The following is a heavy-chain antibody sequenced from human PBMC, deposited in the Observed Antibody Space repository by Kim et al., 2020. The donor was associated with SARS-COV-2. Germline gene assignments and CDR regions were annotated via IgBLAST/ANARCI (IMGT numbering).Heavy chain of an antibody. V-gene: IGHV4-34*01. CDR2: INHSGRT. J-gene: IGHJ5*02. CDR3: ARGPIRASPQQRSNWFDP. CDR1: GVSFSGYY. D-gene: IGHD6-13*01. Sequence: SETLSLTCAVYGVSFSGYYWSWIRQPPGKGLEWIWEINHSGRTNYNPSLKSRVTISADTSKNQFSLKLSSVTAADTAVYYCARGPIRASPQQRSNWFDPWGQGTLVTVSS.